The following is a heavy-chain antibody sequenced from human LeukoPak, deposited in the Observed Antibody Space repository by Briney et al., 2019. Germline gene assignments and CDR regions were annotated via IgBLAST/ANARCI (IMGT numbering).Heavy chain of an antibody. CDR2: INPNSGAT. D-gene: IGHD3-22*01. CDR3: ARGLSSGYYFLDY. Sequence: GASVKVSCKTSGYTFTGYYMHWVRQAPGQGLEWMGWINPNSGATTYAQNFQGRVTMTRDTSITTAYMELSRLISDDTSVYYCARGLSSGYYFLDYWGQGTLVTVSS. J-gene: IGHJ4*02. CDR1: GYTFTGYY. V-gene: IGHV1-2*02.